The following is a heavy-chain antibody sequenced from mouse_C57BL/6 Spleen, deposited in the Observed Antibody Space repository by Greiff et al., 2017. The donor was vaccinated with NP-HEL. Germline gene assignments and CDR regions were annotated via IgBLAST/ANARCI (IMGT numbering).Heavy chain of an antibody. CDR3: ARTEVYYLDY. D-gene: IGHD1-1*01. Sequence: VQLQQSGAELVRPGTSVKVSCKASGYAFTNYLIEWVKQRPGQGLEWIGVINPGSGGTNYNEKFKGKATLTADKSSSTAYMQLSSLTSEDSAVYFCARTEVYYLDYWGQGTTLTVSS. V-gene: IGHV1-54*01. CDR2: INPGSGGT. CDR1: GYAFTNYL. J-gene: IGHJ2*01.